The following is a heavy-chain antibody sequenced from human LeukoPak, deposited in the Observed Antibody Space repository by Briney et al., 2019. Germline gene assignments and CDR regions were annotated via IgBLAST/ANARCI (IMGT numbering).Heavy chain of an antibody. V-gene: IGHV4-59*08. CDR3: ARVPKGGDGLTSADQWYFDL. Sequence: PSETLSLTCTVSGASISAYYWSWIRQPPGKGLEWIGYIYYNGNTNNNPSLKSRVTISIDTSKNQLSLQLTSVTAADTAVYYCARVPKGGDGLTSADQWYFDLWGRGTLVIVSS. J-gene: IGHJ2*01. D-gene: IGHD2-21*01. CDR1: GASISAYY. CDR2: IYYNGNT.